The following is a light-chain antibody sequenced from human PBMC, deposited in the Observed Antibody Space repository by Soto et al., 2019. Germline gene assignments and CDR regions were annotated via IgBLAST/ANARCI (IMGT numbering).Light chain of an antibody. V-gene: IGLV2-8*01. CDR3: SSYAGSNNFVV. Sequence: QSALTQPPSASGSPGQSVTLSCTGTSSDVGGYNYVSWYQQHPGKAPKLMIYEVTKRPSGVPDRFSGSKSGTTASLTVSGLQAEDEADYYCSSYAGSNNFVVFGGGTKLTVL. J-gene: IGLJ2*01. CDR1: SSDVGGYNY. CDR2: EVT.